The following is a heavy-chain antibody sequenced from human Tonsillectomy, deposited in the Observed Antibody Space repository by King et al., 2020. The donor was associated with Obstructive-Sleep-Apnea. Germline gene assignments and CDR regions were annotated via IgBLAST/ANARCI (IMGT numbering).Heavy chain of an antibody. D-gene: IGHD4/OR15-4a*01. Sequence: QLQESGPGLVKPSGTLSLTCAVSGGSISNSNWWSWVRQPPGKGLEWIGEIYHIGNTIYNPSLKSRVTISVDKSKNQFSLKLRSVTAADTALYYCARVFPGADCFDYWGQGTLVTVSS. J-gene: IGHJ4*02. CDR2: IYHIGNT. CDR3: ARVFPGADCFDY. CDR1: GGSISNSNW. V-gene: IGHV4-4*02.